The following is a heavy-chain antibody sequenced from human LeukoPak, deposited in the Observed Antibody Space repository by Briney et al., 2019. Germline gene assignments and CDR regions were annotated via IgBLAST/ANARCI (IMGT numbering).Heavy chain of an antibody. CDR3: ARDAVRYLGLTPYYFDY. J-gene: IGHJ4*02. CDR1: GFTLSSYA. Sequence: GGSLRLSCAASGFTLSSYAMSWVRQAPGKGLEWVSAISVSGNTNHAASSKGRFTISRDSSTNTLYLQMNRLRAEDAAVYYCARDAVRYLGLTPYYFDYWGQGAVVTVSS. CDR2: ISVSGNT. D-gene: IGHD3-9*01. V-gene: IGHV3-23*01.